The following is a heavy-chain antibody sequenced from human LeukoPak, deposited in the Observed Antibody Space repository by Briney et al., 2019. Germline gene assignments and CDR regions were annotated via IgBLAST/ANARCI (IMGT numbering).Heavy chain of an antibody. Sequence: PSETLSLTCTVSGGSISSYYWGWIRQPPGKGLEWIGYIYYSGSTNYNPSLKSRVTISVDTSKNQFSLKLSSVTAADTAVYYCARGSDIVATIPDYWGQGTLVTVSS. J-gene: IGHJ4*02. D-gene: IGHD5-12*01. CDR1: GGSISSYY. V-gene: IGHV4-59*01. CDR2: IYYSGST. CDR3: ARGSDIVATIPDY.